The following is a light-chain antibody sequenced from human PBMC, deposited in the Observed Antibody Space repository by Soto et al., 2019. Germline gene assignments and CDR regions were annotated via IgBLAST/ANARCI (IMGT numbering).Light chain of an antibody. CDR2: DVS. CDR3: SSYTNSSPFV. V-gene: IGLV2-14*01. J-gene: IGLJ1*01. Sequence: QSALTQPASVSGSPGQSITISCTGTSSDVGGYNYVSWYQQHPGKAPKLMIYDVSNWPSGVSNRFSGSKFGNTASLTISGLQAEDEADYYCSSYTNSSPFVFGTGTKLTVL. CDR1: SSDVGGYNY.